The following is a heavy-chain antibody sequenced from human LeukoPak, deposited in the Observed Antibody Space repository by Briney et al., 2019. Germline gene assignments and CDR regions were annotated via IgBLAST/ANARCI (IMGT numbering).Heavy chain of an antibody. Sequence: GGSLRLSCAASGFTFSSYDMHWVRRATGKGLEWVSAIGTAGDIYYPGSVKGRFTISRENAKNSLYLQMNSLRAGDTAVYYCARATDYGDFFDYWGQGTLVTVSS. J-gene: IGHJ4*02. D-gene: IGHD4-17*01. CDR3: ARATDYGDFFDY. V-gene: IGHV3-13*01. CDR2: IGTAGDI. CDR1: GFTFSSYD.